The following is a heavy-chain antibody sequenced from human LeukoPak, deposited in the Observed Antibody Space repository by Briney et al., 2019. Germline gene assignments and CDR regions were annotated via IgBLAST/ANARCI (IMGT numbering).Heavy chain of an antibody. CDR1: GFTFTSSA. J-gene: IGHJ4*02. CDR3: AAETMTTVTTEDY. Sequence: EASVKLSCKASGFTFTSSAVQWVRQARGQRLEWIGWVVVGSGNTNYAQKFQERVTITRDMSTSTAYMELSSLRSEDTAVYYCAAETMTTVTTEDYWGQGTLVTVSS. V-gene: IGHV1-58*01. CDR2: VVVGSGNT. D-gene: IGHD4-17*01.